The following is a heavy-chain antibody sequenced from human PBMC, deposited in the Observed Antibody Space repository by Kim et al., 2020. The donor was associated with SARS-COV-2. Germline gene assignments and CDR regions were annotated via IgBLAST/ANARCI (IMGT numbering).Heavy chain of an antibody. CDR3: TTDPRGFSYGYYYGMDG. Sequence: GRSLRLSCAASGFTFTNAWMTWVRQAPGKGLEWVAHIRSKDDGGTTDYATPVKGRFTISRDDSTSTLYLQMNSLRAEDTAVYYCTTDPRGFSYGYYYGMDGWGQGTTVTVSS. V-gene: IGHV3-15*05. D-gene: IGHD3-16*01. J-gene: IGHJ6*02. CDR1: GFTFTNAW. CDR2: IRSKDDGGTT.